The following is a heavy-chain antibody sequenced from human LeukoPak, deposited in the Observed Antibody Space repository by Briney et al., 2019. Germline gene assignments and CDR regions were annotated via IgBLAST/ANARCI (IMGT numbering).Heavy chain of an antibody. CDR3: AKTYYYDSSGPFDY. V-gene: IGHV1-2*02. CDR2: INPNSGGT. D-gene: IGHD3-22*01. Sequence: EAXVKVSCKASGYTFTGYYIHWVRQAPGQGLEWMGWINPNSGGTNYAQKFQGRVTMTRDTSISTAYMELSRLRSDDTAVYYCAKTYYYDSSGPFDYWGQGTLVTVSS. J-gene: IGHJ4*02. CDR1: GYTFTGYY.